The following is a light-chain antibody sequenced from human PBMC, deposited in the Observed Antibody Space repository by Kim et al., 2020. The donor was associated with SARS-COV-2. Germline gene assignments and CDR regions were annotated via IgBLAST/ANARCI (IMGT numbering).Light chain of an antibody. CDR3: GTWDTSLSAGV. V-gene: IGLV1-51*01. J-gene: IGLJ3*02. CDR2: DNH. Sequence: GQKGTSSCSGSTSNIGNSYVYWYQQLPGTAPKLLIYDNHKRPSGIPDRFSGSKSGTSATLGITGLQTGDEADYYCGTWDTSLSAGVFGGGTKLTVL. CDR1: TSNIGNSY.